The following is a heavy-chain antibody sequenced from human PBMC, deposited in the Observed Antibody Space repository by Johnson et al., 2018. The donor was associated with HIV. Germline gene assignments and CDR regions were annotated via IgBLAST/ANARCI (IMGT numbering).Heavy chain of an antibody. CDR2: ISYDGSNK. CDR1: GFTFSSYA. V-gene: IGHV3-30-3*01. Sequence: QMLLVESGGGVVQPGRSLRLSCAASGFTFSSYAMHWVRQAPGKGLEWVAVISYDGSNKYYADSVKGRFTISRDNSKNTLYLQMNSLRAEDTAVYYCARDRPSGSYYVDAFHIWGQGTMVTVSS. D-gene: IGHD1-26*01. J-gene: IGHJ3*02. CDR3: ARDRPSGSYYVDAFHI.